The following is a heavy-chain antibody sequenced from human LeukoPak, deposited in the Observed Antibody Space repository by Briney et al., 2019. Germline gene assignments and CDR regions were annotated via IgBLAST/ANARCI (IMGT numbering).Heavy chain of an antibody. CDR2: ISGDGGST. CDR1: GFTFDDYG. CDR3: AKDNRGGYCSSTSCYAWFDP. J-gene: IGHJ5*02. D-gene: IGHD2-2*01. V-gene: IGHV3-43*02. Sequence: PGGSLRLSCAASGFTFDDYGMSWVRQAPGKGLEWVSLISGDGGSTYYADSVKGRFTISRDNSKNSLYLQMNSLRTEDTALYYCAKDNRGGYCSSTSCYAWFDPRGQGTLVTVSS.